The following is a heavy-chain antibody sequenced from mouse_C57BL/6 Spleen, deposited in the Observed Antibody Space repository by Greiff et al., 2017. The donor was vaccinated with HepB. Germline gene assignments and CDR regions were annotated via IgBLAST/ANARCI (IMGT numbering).Heavy chain of an antibody. CDR2: IYPYNGVS. CDR1: GYSFTGYY. Sequence: VQLKQSGPELVKPGASVKISCKASGYSFTGYYMHWVKQSHGNILDWIGYIYPYNGVSSYNQKFKGKATLTVDKSSSTAYMELRSLTSEDSAVYYCAREWNGNLAYYYAMDCWGEGTSVTVSS. V-gene: IGHV1-31*01. J-gene: IGHJ4*01. D-gene: IGHD2-1*01. CDR3: AREWNGNLAYYYAMDC.